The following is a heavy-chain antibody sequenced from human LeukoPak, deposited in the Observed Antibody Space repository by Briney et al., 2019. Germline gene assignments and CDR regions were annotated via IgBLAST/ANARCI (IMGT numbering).Heavy chain of an antibody. J-gene: IGHJ4*02. CDR3: ARTSTTGYTNDY. D-gene: IGHD5-12*01. CDR1: TFTFSTYS. CDR2: ITSDSKII. Sequence: GSLRLTCSASTFTFSTYSMNWVRQAPGKGMEWVSYITSDSKIIHYADSVKGRFTISRDNAKNSLYLQMNSLRAEDTALYYCARTSTTGYTNDYWGQGTLVTVSS. V-gene: IGHV3-48*04.